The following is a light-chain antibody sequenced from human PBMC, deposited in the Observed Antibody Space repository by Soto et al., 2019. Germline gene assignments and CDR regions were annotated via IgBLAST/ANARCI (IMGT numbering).Light chain of an antibody. CDR2: RNN. Sequence: QPVLTQPPSASGTPGQRVTISCSGSSSNIGSNFVYWYQQFPGTAPKLLIYRNNQRPSGVPDRFSGSKSGTSASLAISGLPSEDEADYYCAACDDSLSGWVFGGGTKLTV. CDR3: AACDDSLSGWV. V-gene: IGLV1-47*01. J-gene: IGLJ3*02. CDR1: SSNIGSNF.